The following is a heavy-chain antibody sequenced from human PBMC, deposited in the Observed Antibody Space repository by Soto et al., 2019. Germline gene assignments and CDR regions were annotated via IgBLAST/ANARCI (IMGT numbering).Heavy chain of an antibody. CDR1: GYSFTSYW. CDR2: IDPSDSYT. Sequence: GGSMKISCKGSGYSFTSYWISWVRQMPGKGLEWMGRIDPSDSYTNYSPSFQGHVTISADKSISTAYLQWSSLKASDTAMYYCARQSIAAAVVDYWGQGTLVTVSS. V-gene: IGHV5-10-1*01. D-gene: IGHD6-13*01. CDR3: ARQSIAAAVVDY. J-gene: IGHJ4*02.